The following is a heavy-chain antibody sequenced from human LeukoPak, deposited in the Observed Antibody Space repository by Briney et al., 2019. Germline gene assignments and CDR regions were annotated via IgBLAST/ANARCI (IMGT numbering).Heavy chain of an antibody. Sequence: GCALTLSSAATGSDFSSDAKSWISQAPGKGLEKVAAISASSGSTHYADSVTGAFTISRDTSKNTLYLQMNSLTAEDTSVYDGANNRYYGSSGYYDGSDYWGLGTLVTVSS. CDR2: ISASSGST. D-gene: IGHD3-22*01. CDR1: GSDFSSDA. CDR3: ANNRYYGSSGYYDGSDY. V-gene: IGHV3-23*01. J-gene: IGHJ4*02.